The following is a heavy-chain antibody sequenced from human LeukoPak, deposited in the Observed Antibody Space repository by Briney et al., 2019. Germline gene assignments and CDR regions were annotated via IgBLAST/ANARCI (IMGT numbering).Heavy chain of an antibody. CDR2: IYTSGST. CDR3: ARGVRDGYNSPTYYFDY. J-gene: IGHJ4*02. CDR1: GGSISSYY. D-gene: IGHD5-24*01. Sequence: SETLSLTCTVSGGSISSYYWSWIRQPAGKGLEWIGRIYTSGSTNYNPSLKSRVTMSVDTSKNQFSLKLSSVTAAGTAVYYCARGVRDGYNSPTYYFDYWGQGTLVTVSS. V-gene: IGHV4-4*07.